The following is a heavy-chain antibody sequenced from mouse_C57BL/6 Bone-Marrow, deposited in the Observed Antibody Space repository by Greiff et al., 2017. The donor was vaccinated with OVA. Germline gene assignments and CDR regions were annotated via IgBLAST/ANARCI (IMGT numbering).Heavy chain of an antibody. J-gene: IGHJ2*01. Sequence: DVKLVESGGDLVKPGGSLKLSCAASGFTFSTYTMSWVRQTPETRLEWVATISSAGTYTYYPDSVKGRFTISRDNAKNTLYLQMSNLKSEDTAMYYCTRDRGSNWGYFDYWGQGTTLTVSS. V-gene: IGHV5-6-4*01. CDR1: GFTFSTYT. D-gene: IGHD4-1*01. CDR3: TRDRGSNWGYFDY. CDR2: ISSAGTYT.